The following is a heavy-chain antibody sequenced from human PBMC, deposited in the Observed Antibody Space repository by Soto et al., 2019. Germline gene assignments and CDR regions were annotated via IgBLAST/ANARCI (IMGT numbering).Heavy chain of an antibody. CDR2: IYYSGST. V-gene: IGHV4-39*01. D-gene: IGHD6-19*01. J-gene: IGHJ5*02. Sequence: SETLSLTCTVSGGPISSSSYYWGWIRQPPGKGLEWIGSIYYSGSTYYNPSLKSRVTISVDTSKNQFSLKLSSVTAADTAVYYCARYSSGWFNNWFDPWGQGTLVPVSS. CDR1: GGPISSSSYY. CDR3: ARYSSGWFNNWFDP.